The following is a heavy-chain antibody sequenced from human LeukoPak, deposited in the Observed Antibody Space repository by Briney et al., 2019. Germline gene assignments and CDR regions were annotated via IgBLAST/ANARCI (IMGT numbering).Heavy chain of an antibody. Sequence: GGSLRLSCAASGFTFSSYWMHWVRQAPGKGLMWVSRINSDESSTDYVDSVKGRFTISRDNAKNTRYLQMNSLRAEDTAVYYGASGYSSDYGGNTYWGQGTLDTVSS. CDR1: GFTFSSYW. CDR2: INSDESST. D-gene: IGHD4-23*01. CDR3: ASGYSSDYGGNTY. V-gene: IGHV3-74*01. J-gene: IGHJ4*02.